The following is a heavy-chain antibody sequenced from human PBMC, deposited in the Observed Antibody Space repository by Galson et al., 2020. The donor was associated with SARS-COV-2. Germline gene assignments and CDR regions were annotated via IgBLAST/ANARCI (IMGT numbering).Heavy chain of an antibody. CDR3: ARGPPAWYTSPSGQGS. CDR1: GFTFSTYA. D-gene: IGHD6-6*01. V-gene: IGHV3-23*01. Sequence: GGSLRLSCAASGFTFSTYAMNWVRQAPGKGLEWVSALSGSGGSTAYVDRVKGRFTISRDNSKNTVYLQMNSLRVEDTAGYYCARGPPAWYTSPSGQGSWGQGTLVTISS. J-gene: IGHJ5*02. CDR2: LSGSGGST.